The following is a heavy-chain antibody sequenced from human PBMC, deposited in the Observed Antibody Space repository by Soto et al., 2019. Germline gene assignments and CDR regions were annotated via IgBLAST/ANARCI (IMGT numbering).Heavy chain of an antibody. CDR1: GYTFTSYY. V-gene: IGHV1-46*01. J-gene: IGHJ4*02. Sequence: ASVKVSCKASGYTFTSYYMHWVRQAPGQGLEWMGIINPSGGSTSYAQKFQGRVTMTRDTSTSTVYMELSSLRSEDTAVYYCASNPASIAAAGEYYFDYWGQGTLVTVSS. CDR3: ASNPASIAAAGEYYFDY. CDR2: INPSGGST. D-gene: IGHD6-13*01.